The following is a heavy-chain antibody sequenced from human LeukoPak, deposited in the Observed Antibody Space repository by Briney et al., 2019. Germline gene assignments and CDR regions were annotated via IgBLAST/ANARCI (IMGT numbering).Heavy chain of an antibody. CDR2: TRVKANTYTT. D-gene: IGHD2-2*01. Sequence: PGGTLRLSRAASVFTFSEHYMDWVPHAPAKGRECVDRTRVKANTYTTASAASVKGRFSISRDDSKCPWFRQMNSLKTENTVLDYCAKAKYQMFYFDYWGQGTLVTVSS. CDR1: VFTFSEHY. V-gene: IGHV3-72*01. J-gene: IGHJ4*02. CDR3: AKAKYQMFYFDY.